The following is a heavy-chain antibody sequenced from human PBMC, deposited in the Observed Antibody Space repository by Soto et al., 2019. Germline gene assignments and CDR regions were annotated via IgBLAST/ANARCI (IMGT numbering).Heavy chain of an antibody. CDR1: GFTFSRYA. CDR2: ISSNGGST. Sequence: EVQLVECGGGLVQPGGSLRLACAASGFTFSRYAMHWVRQAPGKGLEYVSPISSNGGSTYYANSVKGRFTISRDNSKNTLYLQMGSLRPEDTAVYYCARGGRGYEFDYWVQGTLVTVSS. V-gene: IGHV3-64*01. CDR3: ARGGRGYEFDY. J-gene: IGHJ4*02. D-gene: IGHD5-12*01.